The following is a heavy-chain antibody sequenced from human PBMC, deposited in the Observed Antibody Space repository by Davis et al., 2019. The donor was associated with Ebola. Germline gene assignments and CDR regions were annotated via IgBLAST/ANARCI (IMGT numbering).Heavy chain of an antibody. Sequence: SETLSLTCTVSGGSVSSGSYYWSWIRQPPGKGLEWIGYIYYSGNTNYNPSLKSRVTISVDTSKNQFSLKLSSVTAADTAVYYCARDQRYSSSSPYYYYYGMDVWGQGTTVTVSS. CDR3: ARDQRYSSSSPYYYYYGMDV. CDR2: IYYSGNT. V-gene: IGHV4-61*01. D-gene: IGHD6-6*01. CDR1: GGSVSSGSYY. J-gene: IGHJ6*02.